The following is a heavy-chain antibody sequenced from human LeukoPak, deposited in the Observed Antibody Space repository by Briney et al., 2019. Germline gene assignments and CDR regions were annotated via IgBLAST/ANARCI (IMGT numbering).Heavy chain of an antibody. Sequence: GGSLRLSCAASGFTFSSYAMSWVRQAPGKGLEWVSAISGSGGSTYYADSVKGRFTISRDNSKNTLYLQMNSLRAEDTAVYYCAKGPRYCSSTSCCFFDYWGQGTLVTVSS. CDR3: AKGPRYCSSTSCCFFDY. J-gene: IGHJ4*02. D-gene: IGHD2-2*01. V-gene: IGHV3-23*01. CDR2: ISGSGGST. CDR1: GFTFSSYA.